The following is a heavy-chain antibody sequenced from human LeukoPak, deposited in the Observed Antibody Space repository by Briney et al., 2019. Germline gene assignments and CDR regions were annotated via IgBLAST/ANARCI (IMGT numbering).Heavy chain of an antibody. V-gene: IGHV4-39*01. CDR1: GGSISSSSYY. J-gene: IGHJ4*02. D-gene: IGHD2-15*01. CDR2: IYYSGST. CDR3: ARQSGGSRY. Sequence: PSETLSLTCTVSGGSISSSSYYWGWIRQPPWKGLEWIGSIYYSGSTYYNPSLKIRVTISVDTSKNEFSLKLSSVTAADTAVYYCARQSGGSRYWGQGTLVTVSS.